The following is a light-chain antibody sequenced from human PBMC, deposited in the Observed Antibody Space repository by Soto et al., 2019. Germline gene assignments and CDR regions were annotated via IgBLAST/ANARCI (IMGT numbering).Light chain of an antibody. V-gene: IGLV2-14*01. CDR2: DVS. Sequence: QSVLTQPASVSGSPGQSITISCTGTSSDVGGYNYVSWYQQHPGKAPKLMIYDVSNRPSGVSNRFSGSKSGNTASLTISGLQAEDESDYYGSSYTSSSTLVVFGGVTTLTVL. CDR3: SSYTSSSTLVV. J-gene: IGLJ2*01. CDR1: SSDVGGYNY.